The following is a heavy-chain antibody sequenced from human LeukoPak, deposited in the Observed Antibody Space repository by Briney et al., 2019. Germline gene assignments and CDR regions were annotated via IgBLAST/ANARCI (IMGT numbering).Heavy chain of an antibody. Sequence: PGGSLRLSCAASGFTFSDYYMSWIRQAPGKGLEWVSYISSSGSTIYYADSVKGRFTISRDNAKNSLYLQMNSLRAEDTAVYYCARVPLAARLRSWFDPWGQGTLVTVSS. J-gene: IGHJ5*02. CDR2: ISSSGSTI. CDR3: ARVPLAARLRSWFDP. D-gene: IGHD6-6*01. CDR1: GFTFSDYY. V-gene: IGHV3-11*04.